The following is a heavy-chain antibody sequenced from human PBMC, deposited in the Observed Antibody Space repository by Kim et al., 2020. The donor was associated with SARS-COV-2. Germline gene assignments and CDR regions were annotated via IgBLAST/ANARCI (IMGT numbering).Heavy chain of an antibody. CDR1: GFTFSSYS. Sequence: GGSLRLSCAASGFTFSSYSMNWVRQAPGKGLEWVSSISGSSSYIYYADSVKGRFTISRDNAKNSLYLQMNSLRAEDTAVYYCARDLVSHQLVGTPAYYY. D-gene: IGHD6-13*01. V-gene: IGHV3-21*01. J-gene: IGHJ6*01. CDR2: ISGSSSYI. CDR3: ARDLVSHQLVGTPAYYY.